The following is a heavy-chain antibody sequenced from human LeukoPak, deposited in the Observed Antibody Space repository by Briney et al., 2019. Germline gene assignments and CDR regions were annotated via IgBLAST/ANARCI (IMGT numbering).Heavy chain of an antibody. CDR2: ISYDGSNK. V-gene: IGHV3-30*03. CDR1: GFTFSSYG. Sequence: GRSLRLSCAASGFTFSSYGMHWVRQAPGKGLEWVAVISYDGSNKYYADSVKGRFTISRDNSKSTLYLQMNSLRAEDTAVYYCARDVGDLWGQGTLVTVSS. J-gene: IGHJ4*02. D-gene: IGHD2-21*02. CDR3: ARDVGDL.